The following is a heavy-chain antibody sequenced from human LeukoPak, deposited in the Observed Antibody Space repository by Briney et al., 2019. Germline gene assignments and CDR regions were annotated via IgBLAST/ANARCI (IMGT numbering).Heavy chain of an antibody. Sequence: SETLSLTCTVPGGSISSYYWSWIRQPAGKGLEWIGRIYTSGSTNYNPSLKSRVTMSVDTSKNQSSLKLSSVTVADTAVYFCARSGPAAGRPDAFDIWGQGTMVTVSS. CDR2: IYTSGST. CDR3: ARSGPAAGRPDAFDI. D-gene: IGHD2-2*01. J-gene: IGHJ3*02. V-gene: IGHV4-4*07. CDR1: GGSISSYY.